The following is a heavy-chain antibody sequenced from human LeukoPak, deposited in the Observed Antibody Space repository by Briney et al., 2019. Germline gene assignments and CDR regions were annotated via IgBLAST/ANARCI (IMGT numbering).Heavy chain of an antibody. D-gene: IGHD1-26*01. Sequence: SDTLSLTCTVSGGSISSSSYYWGWIRQPPGKGLEWIGSIYYSGSTYYNPSLKSRVTISVDTSKNQFSLKLSSVTAADTAVYYCARRIVGATYYFDYWGQGTLVTVSS. J-gene: IGHJ4*02. V-gene: IGHV4-39*01. CDR2: IYYSGST. CDR3: ARRIVGATYYFDY. CDR1: GGSISSSSYY.